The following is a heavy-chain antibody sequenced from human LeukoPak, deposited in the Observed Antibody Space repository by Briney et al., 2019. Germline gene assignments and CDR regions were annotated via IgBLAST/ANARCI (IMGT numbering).Heavy chain of an antibody. J-gene: IGHJ4*02. CDR2: ISAYNGNT. D-gene: IGHD3-10*01. Sequence: ASVKVSCKASGYTFTSYGISWVRQAPGQGLEWMGWISAYNGNTNYAQKLQGRVTMTTDTSTSTAYMELRSLRSDDTAVYYCAREFGPMVRGVMVYWGQGTLVTVSS. CDR3: AREFGPMVRGVMVY. V-gene: IGHV1-18*01. CDR1: GYTFTSYG.